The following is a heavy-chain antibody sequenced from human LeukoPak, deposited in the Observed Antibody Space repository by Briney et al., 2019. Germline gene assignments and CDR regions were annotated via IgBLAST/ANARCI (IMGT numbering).Heavy chain of an antibody. J-gene: IGHJ6*02. CDR1: GYSFTSYW. D-gene: IGHD1-26*01. Sequence: GESLKISCKGSGYSFTSYWIGWVRQTPRKGLEWMGIIYPGDSDTKYSPSFQGQVTISDDKTISTAYLPWSSLQASDTAMYYCARRAGSYYDYYGMDVWGQGTTVTVSS. V-gene: IGHV5-51*01. CDR2: IYPGDSDT. CDR3: ARRAGSYYDYYGMDV.